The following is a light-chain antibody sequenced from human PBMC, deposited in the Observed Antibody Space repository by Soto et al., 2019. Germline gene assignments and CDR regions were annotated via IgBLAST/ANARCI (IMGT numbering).Light chain of an antibody. CDR2: DAS. CDR1: QSVSID. CDR3: QQYNNWHPLT. Sequence: EIVMTQSPGTLSLSPGERATLSCRASQSVSIDLAWYQQKPGQAPRLLIYDASTRATGIPARFSGSGSGTEFTLPISSLQSKDFAVYYCQQYNNWHPLTFGGGTKVEIK. J-gene: IGKJ4*01. V-gene: IGKV3D-15*01.